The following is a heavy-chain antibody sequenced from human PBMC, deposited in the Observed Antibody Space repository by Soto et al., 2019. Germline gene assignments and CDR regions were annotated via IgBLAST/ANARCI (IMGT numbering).Heavy chain of an antibody. J-gene: IGHJ6*02. V-gene: IGHV1-24*01. Sequence: ASVKFSCKFSGCTLTELSMHWVRQAPGKGLEWMGGFDPEDGETIYAQKFQGRVTMTEDTSTDTAYMELSSLRSEDTAVYYCATDPIYDIFTVQGSRDVLCQGPTVTVS. CDR1: GCTLTELS. CDR3: ATDPIYDIFTVQGSRDV. D-gene: IGHD3-9*01. CDR2: FDPEDGET.